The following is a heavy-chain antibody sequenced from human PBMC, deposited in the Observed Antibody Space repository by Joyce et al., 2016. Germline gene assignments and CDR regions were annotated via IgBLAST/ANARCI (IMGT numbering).Heavy chain of an antibody. CDR2: IYSGGDT. CDR3: ARVPGFH. J-gene: IGHJ4*02. CDR1: GFTVSNNY. Sequence: EVQLVESGGGLIQPGGSLRLSCAASGFTVSNNYMTWVRQAPGKGLEWVSFIYSGGDTYYADSVKGRFTISRDKNTLYLQMNGLRVEDTAVYYCARVPGFHWGQGTLVTVSS. V-gene: IGHV3-53*01.